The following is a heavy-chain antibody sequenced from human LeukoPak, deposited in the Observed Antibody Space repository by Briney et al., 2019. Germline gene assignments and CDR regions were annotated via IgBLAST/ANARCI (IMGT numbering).Heavy chain of an antibody. V-gene: IGHV5-51*01. CDR2: IYPGDSDT. Sequence: GESLKISCKGSGYSFTSYWIGWGRQMPGKGLEWMGIIYPGDSDTRYSPSFQGQVTISADKSISTAYLQWSSLKASDTAMYYCARLQWELLSYYYMDVWGKGTTVTVSS. J-gene: IGHJ6*03. CDR3: ARLQWELLSYYYMDV. D-gene: IGHD1-26*01. CDR1: GYSFTSYW.